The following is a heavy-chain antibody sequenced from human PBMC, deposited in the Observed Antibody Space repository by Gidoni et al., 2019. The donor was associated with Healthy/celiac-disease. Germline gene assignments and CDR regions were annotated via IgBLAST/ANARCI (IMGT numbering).Heavy chain of an antibody. J-gene: IGHJ3*02. CDR3: ARQMATTRRDAFDI. V-gene: IGHV1-2*04. Sequence: QVQLVPSGAEVKKPGASVKVSCKASGYTFTGYYMHWVRQAPGQGLEWMGWINPNSGGKNYEQKFQGWVTMTRDTSISTAYMELSRLRSDDTAVYYCARQMATTRRDAFDIWGQGTMVTVSS. D-gene: IGHD5-12*01. CDR2: INPNSGGK. CDR1: GYTFTGYY.